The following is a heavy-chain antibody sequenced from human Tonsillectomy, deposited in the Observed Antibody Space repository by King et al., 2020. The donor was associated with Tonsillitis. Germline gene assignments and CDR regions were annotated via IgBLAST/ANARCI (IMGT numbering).Heavy chain of an antibody. D-gene: IGHD3-22*01. Sequence: VQLVESGGGLVQPGGSLRLSCAASGFTFSSHWMSWVRQAPGKGLEWVANIKEDGSEKYYVDSVKGRFTISRDNVETSLYLQMNSRRAEDTAVYYCAREKVYGSWSCYYFFIDPWGQGTLVTVSS. J-gene: IGHJ5*02. V-gene: IGHV3-7*01. CDR3: AREKVYGSWSCYYFFIDP. CDR2: IKEDGSEK. CDR1: GFTFSSHW.